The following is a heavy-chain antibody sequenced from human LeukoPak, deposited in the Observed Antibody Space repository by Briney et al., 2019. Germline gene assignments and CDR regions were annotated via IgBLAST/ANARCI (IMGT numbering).Heavy chain of an antibody. Sequence: ASVKVSCKASGGTFSSYGISWVRQAPGRGLEWMGGIIPIFGTTDYAQKFQGRVTITADESTSTAYMELSSLRSEDTAVYYCARAGSSTHYYYMDVWGKGTTVTVSS. CDR2: IIPIFGTT. CDR1: GGTFSSYG. J-gene: IGHJ6*03. V-gene: IGHV1-69*13. D-gene: IGHD2-2*01. CDR3: ARAGSSTHYYYMDV.